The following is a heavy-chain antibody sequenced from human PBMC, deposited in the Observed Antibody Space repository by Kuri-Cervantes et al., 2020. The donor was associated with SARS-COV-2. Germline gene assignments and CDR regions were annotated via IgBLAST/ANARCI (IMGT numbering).Heavy chain of an antibody. Sequence: GESLKISCAASGFTLSSYAMSWVRQAPGKGLEWVSAISGSGGSTYYADSVKGRFTISRDNSKNTLYLQMSSLRAEDTAVYYCAKEGFFYGSGRHFDYWGQGTLVTVSS. CDR3: AKEGFFYGSGRHFDY. J-gene: IGHJ4*02. CDR1: GFTLSSYA. CDR2: ISGSGGST. D-gene: IGHD3-10*01. V-gene: IGHV3-23*01.